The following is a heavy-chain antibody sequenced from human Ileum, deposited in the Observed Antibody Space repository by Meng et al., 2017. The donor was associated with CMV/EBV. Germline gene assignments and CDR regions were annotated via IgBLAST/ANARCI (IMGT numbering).Heavy chain of an antibody. J-gene: IGHJ4*02. Sequence: CAASAFAFSAYYIVWFRQAAGKGLEWVSYLDSTSSIIHYADSVKGRFTISRDNAKNSLYLQMNSLRAEDTAVYYCARADRGYTSGTQYWGQGTLVTVSS. CDR2: LDSTSSII. D-gene: IGHD5-18*01. CDR3: ARADRGYTSGTQY. V-gene: IGHV3-11*01. CDR1: AFAFSAYY.